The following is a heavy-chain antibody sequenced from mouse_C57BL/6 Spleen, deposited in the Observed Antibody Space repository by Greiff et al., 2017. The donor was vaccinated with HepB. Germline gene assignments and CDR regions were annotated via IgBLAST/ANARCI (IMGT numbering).Heavy chain of an antibody. D-gene: IGHD1-1*01. CDR1: GYTFTSYW. CDR2: IDLSDSYT. J-gene: IGHJ1*03. CDR3: ARVTTVVATRDWYFDV. V-gene: IGHV1-69*01. Sequence: QVQLQQPGAELVMPGASVKLSCKASGYTFTSYWMHWVKQRPGQGLEWIGEIDLSDSYTNYNQKFKGKSTLTVDKSSSTAYMQLSSLTSEDSAVYYCARVTTVVATRDWYFDVWGTGTTVTVSS.